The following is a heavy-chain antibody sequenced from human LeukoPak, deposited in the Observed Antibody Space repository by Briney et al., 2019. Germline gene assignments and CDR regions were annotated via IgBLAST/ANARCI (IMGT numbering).Heavy chain of an antibody. Sequence: SETLSLTCTVSGGSISSYYWSWIRQPPGKGLEWIGYIYYSGSTNYNPSLKSRVTISVDTSKNQFPLKLSSVTAADTAVYYCARGSEYYYDSSNFDYWGQGTLVTVSS. D-gene: IGHD3-22*01. CDR2: IYYSGST. CDR3: ARGSEYYYDSSNFDY. J-gene: IGHJ4*02. V-gene: IGHV4-59*01. CDR1: GGSISSYY.